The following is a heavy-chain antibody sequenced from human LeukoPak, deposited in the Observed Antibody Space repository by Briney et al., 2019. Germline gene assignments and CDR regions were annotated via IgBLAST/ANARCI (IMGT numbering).Heavy chain of an antibody. V-gene: IGHV3-9*01. CDR3: AVAGYGMDV. CDR2: ISWNSGSI. J-gene: IGHJ6*02. Sequence: GGPLRLSCAASGFTFDDYAMHWVRQAPGKGLEWVSGISWNSGSIGYADSVKGRFTISRDNAKNSLYLQMNSLRAEDTALYYCAVAGYGMDVWGQGTTVTVSS. CDR1: GFTFDDYA.